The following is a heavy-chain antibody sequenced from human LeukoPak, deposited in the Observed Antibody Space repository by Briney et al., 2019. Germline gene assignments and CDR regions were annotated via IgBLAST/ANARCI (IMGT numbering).Heavy chain of an antibody. CDR2: ISAYNGNT. J-gene: IGHJ4*02. D-gene: IGHD6-13*01. V-gene: IGHV1-18*01. Sequence: ASVKVSCKASGYTFTNYGISWVRQAPGQGLEWMGWISAYNGNTNYAQKFQGRVTMTTDTSTSTAYMELRSLRSDDAAVYYCARGFRQQPVQPPGYWGQGTLVTVSS. CDR3: ARGFRQQPVQPPGY. CDR1: GYTFTNYG.